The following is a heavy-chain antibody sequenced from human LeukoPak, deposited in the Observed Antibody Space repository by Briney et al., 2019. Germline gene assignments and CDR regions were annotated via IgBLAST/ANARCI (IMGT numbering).Heavy chain of an antibody. CDR3: ARQEGYYDSSGYYGWEAFDI. V-gene: IGHV5-51*01. J-gene: IGHJ3*02. D-gene: IGHD3-22*01. Sequence: GEALNISCKGSGYNFTSYWIGWARQMPRTCLEGNEIIYPGYSDTRYSPSFQGQVTISADKSISTAYLQWSSLKASDTAMYYCARQEGYYDSSGYYGWEAFDIWGQGPMVTV. CDR2: IYPGYSDT. CDR1: GYNFTSYW.